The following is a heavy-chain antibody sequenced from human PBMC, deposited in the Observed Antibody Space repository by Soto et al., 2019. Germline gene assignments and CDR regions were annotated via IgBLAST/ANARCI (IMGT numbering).Heavy chain of an antibody. J-gene: IGHJ6*03. D-gene: IGHD3-3*01. Sequence: ASVKVSCKASGYTFTSYGITWVRQAPGQGLEWMGGISAYNGNTNYAQKLQGRVTMTTDTSTSTAYMELRRLRSGDTAVFYFARDGVGLEWLLYPPRYKDGWGKGTTVTVSS. V-gene: IGHV1-18*01. CDR2: ISAYNGNT. CDR3: ARDGVGLEWLLYPPRYKDG. CDR1: GYTFTSYG.